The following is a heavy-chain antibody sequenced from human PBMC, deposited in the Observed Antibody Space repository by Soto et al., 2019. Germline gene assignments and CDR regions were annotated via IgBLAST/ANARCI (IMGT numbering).Heavy chain of an antibody. CDR3: ASGYSSSWFRGTFDY. V-gene: IGHV4-39*07. CDR2: INHSGST. D-gene: IGHD6-13*01. CDR1: GGSISSGGYY. J-gene: IGHJ4*02. Sequence: PSETLSLTCTVSGGSISSGGYYWSWIRQPPGKGLEWIGEINHSGSTNYNPSLKSRVTISVDTSKNQFSLKLSSVTAADTAVYYCASGYSSSWFRGTFDYWVQGTLVT.